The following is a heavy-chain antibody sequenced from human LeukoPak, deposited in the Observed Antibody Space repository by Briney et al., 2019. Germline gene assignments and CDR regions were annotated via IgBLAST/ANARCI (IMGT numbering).Heavy chain of an antibody. CDR3: ARALGYSSSCPPDY. Sequence: SQTLSLTCAISGDSVSSNSAAWNWIRQSPSRGLKWLGRTYYRSKWYNDYAVSVKSRITINPDTSKNQFSLQLNSVTPEDTAVYYCARALGYSSSCPPDYWGQGTLVTVSS. J-gene: IGHJ4*02. D-gene: IGHD6-13*01. CDR1: GDSVSSNSAA. V-gene: IGHV6-1*01. CDR2: TYYRSKWYN.